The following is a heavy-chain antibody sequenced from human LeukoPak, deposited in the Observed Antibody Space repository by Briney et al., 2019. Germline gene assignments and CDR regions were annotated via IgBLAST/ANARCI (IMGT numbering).Heavy chain of an antibody. CDR2: ITTGDGNT. CDR1: GFTFSSYT. V-gene: IGHV3-23*01. CDR3: AKDGGLWVSAHWGDS. D-gene: IGHD7-27*01. Sequence: GGSLRLSCKASGFTFSSYTMTWVRQAPGKGLKWVSTITTGDGNTYYADSVKGWFTVSRDDSKNTLYLQMNSLRAEDTAVYYCAKDGGLWVSAHWGDSWGRGTLVTVSS. J-gene: IGHJ4*02.